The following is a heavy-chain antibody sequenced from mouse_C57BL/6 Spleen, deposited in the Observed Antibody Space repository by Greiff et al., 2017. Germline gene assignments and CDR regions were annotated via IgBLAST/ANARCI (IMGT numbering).Heavy chain of an antibody. CDR3: TRDTGTPSPVWFAY. CDR2: ISSGGDYI. V-gene: IGHV5-9-1*02. D-gene: IGHD1-1*01. J-gene: IGHJ3*01. CDR1: GFTFSSYA. Sequence: EVMLMESGEGLVKPGGSLKLSCAASGFTFSSYAMSWVRPTPEKRLAWVAYISSGGDYISYADTVKGRFTISRDNARNTLYLQMSSLKSEDTAMYYCTRDTGTPSPVWFAYWGQGTLVTVAA.